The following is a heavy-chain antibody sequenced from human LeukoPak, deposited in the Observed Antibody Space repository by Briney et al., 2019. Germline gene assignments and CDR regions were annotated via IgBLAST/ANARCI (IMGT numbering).Heavy chain of an antibody. Sequence: SETLSLTCTVSGGSISSGGYYWSWIRQHPGQGLDWNVYIYYSGRTYSNPSLKSRVTISVDTSKNQFSLNLGSVTAADTAVYYCARERGATAGIFDYWGQGTLVTVSS. CDR1: GGSISSGGYY. D-gene: IGHD6-13*01. J-gene: IGHJ4*02. CDR2: IYYSGRT. CDR3: ARERGATAGIFDY. V-gene: IGHV4-31*03.